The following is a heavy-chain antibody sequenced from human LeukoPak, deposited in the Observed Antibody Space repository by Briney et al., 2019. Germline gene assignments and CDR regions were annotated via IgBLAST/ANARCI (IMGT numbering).Heavy chain of an antibody. Sequence: PSETLSLTCTVSGGSISSGGYYWSWIRQHPGKGLEWIGYIYYSGSTYYNPSLKSRVTISVDTSKNQFSLKLSSVTAADTAVYYCARGAPQRSLDYWGQGTLVTVSS. V-gene: IGHV4-31*03. CDR1: GGSISSGGYY. J-gene: IGHJ4*02. CDR2: IYYSGST. CDR3: ARGAPQRSLDY.